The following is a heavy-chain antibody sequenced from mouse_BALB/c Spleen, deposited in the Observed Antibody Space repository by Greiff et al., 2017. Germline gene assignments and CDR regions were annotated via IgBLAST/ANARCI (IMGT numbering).Heavy chain of an antibody. D-gene: IGHD3-1*01. V-gene: IGHV1-5*01. Sequence: VQLQQSGTVLARPGASVKMSCKASGYTFTSYWMHWVKQRPGQGLEWIGAIYPGNSDTSYNQKFKGKAKLTAVTSTSAAYMELSSLTNEDSAGYDCTREGSSGYVEFAYWGQGTLVTVAA. CDR3: TREGSSGYVEFAY. CDR2: IYPGNSDT. CDR1: GYTFTSYW. J-gene: IGHJ3*01.